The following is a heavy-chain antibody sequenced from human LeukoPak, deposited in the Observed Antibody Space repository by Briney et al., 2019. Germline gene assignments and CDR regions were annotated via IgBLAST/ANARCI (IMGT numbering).Heavy chain of an antibody. CDR1: GVSFNDYY. D-gene: IGHD2-21*02. J-gene: IGHJ4*02. CDR2: INHSGYT. CDR3: TRMTAGHDY. V-gene: IGHV4-34*01. Sequence: PSETLSLTCAVSGVSFNDYYWSWVRQTPGKRLEWIGEINHSGYTNDSPSLKSRVTLSIDTSRKQFSLNLRSVTVADTGIYYCTRMTAGHDYWGQGTLVTVSS.